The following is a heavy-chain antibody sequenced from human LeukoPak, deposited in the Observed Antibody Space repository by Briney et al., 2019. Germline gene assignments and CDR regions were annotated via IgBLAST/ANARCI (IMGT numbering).Heavy chain of an antibody. CDR2: IKSKTDGGTT. CDR3: ARDQDSGPEDAFHF. V-gene: IGHV3-15*01. J-gene: IGHJ3*01. CDR1: GFTFSNAW. D-gene: IGHD6-19*01. Sequence: GGSLRLSCAASGFTFSNAWMSWVRQAPGKGLEWVGRIKSKTDGGTTDYAAPVKGRFTISRDDSKNTLYLQMNSLKTEDTAVYYCARDQDSGPEDAFHFWGQGTMVTVSS.